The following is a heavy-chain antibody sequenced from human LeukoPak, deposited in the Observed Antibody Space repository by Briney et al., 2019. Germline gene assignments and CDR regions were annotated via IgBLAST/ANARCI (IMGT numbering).Heavy chain of an antibody. CDR2: INSDGRRT. J-gene: IGHJ4*02. D-gene: IGHD4-23*01. CDR3: ARDLDYGGNSNFDY. CDR1: GFTFNTYW. V-gene: IGHV3-74*01. Sequence: GGSLRLSCAASGFTFNTYWMHWVRQAPGKGLVWVSRINSDGRRTTYADSLKGRFTISRDNAKNTLYLQMNSLRAEDTAVYYCARDLDYGGNSNFDYWGQGTLVTVSS.